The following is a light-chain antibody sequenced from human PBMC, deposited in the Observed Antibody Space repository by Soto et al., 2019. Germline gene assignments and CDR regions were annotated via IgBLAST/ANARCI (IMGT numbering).Light chain of an antibody. CDR1: QSVSSY. CDR2: EAS. Sequence: EIVLTQSPATLSLSPGERATLSCRASQSVSSYLAWYQQKPGQAPRLLIYEASNRAAGIPARFSGSGSGTDFTLTISSQEPEDSAVYYCQQRSNWSTFGQGTQLEIK. CDR3: QQRSNWST. V-gene: IGKV3-11*01. J-gene: IGKJ5*01.